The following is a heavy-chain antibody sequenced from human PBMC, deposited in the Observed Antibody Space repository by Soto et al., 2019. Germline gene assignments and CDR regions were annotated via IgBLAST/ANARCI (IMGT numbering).Heavy chain of an antibody. CDR1: GGSISSSSYY. Sequence: QLQLQESGPGLVKPSETLSLTCTVSGGSISSSSYYWGWIRQPPGKGLEWIGSIYYSGSTYYNPSLKSRVTISVDTSKNQFSLKLSSVTAADTAVYYCARHTPVLRFLEVGLETFDPWGQGTLVTVSS. D-gene: IGHD3-3*01. CDR2: IYYSGST. CDR3: ARHTPVLRFLEVGLETFDP. J-gene: IGHJ5*02. V-gene: IGHV4-39*01.